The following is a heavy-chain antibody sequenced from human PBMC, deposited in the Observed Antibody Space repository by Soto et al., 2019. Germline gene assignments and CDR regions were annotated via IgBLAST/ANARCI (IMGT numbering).Heavy chain of an antibody. J-gene: IGHJ4*02. Sequence: QVQLVQSGAEVKKPGASVKLSCKASGYTFTSYDINWVRQATGQGLEWMGWMNPNSGNTVHAQKFQGRDTMTRNSAINTAYMELSSLRSEDTAVYYCERERGGIDYWGQRTLVTVSS. V-gene: IGHV1-8*01. CDR1: GYTFTSYD. CDR3: ERERGGIDY. CDR2: MNPNSGNT. D-gene: IGHD3-10*01.